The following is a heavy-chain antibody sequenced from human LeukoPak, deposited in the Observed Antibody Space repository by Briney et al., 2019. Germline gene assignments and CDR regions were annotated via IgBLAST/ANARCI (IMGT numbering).Heavy chain of an antibody. J-gene: IGHJ4*02. CDR3: ARSTLGYCSSTSCPYDY. V-gene: IGHV1-46*01. CDR1: GYTFTSYY. Sequence: ASVKVSCKASGYTFTSYYMHWARQAPGQGLEWMGIINPSGGSTSYAQKFQGRVTMTRDTSTSTVYVELSSLRSEDTAVYYCARSTLGYCSSTSCPYDYWGQGTLVTVSS. D-gene: IGHD2-2*01. CDR2: INPSGGST.